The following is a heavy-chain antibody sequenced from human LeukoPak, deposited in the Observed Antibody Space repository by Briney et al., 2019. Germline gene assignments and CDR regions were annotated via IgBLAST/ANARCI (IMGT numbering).Heavy chain of an antibody. CDR3: ARVYCSATTCYRVHFDY. V-gene: IGHV3-21*01. J-gene: IGHJ4*02. D-gene: IGHD2-2*02. CDR1: GFTSSRHT. CDR2: ISYSSTSI. Sequence: GGSLRLSCAASGFTSSRHTMTWVRQAPGKGLEWVSSISYSSTSIYYADSVKGRFTISRDNAKNSLYLQMNGLRAEDTAVYYCARVYCSATTCYRVHFDYWGQGTLVTVSS.